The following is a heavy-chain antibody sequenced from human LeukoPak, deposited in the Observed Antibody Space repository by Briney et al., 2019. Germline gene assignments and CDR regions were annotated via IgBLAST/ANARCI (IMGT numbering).Heavy chain of an antibody. CDR2: IYYSGST. D-gene: IGHD3-9*01. J-gene: IGHJ4*02. V-gene: IGHV4-59*12. CDR1: GGSISSYY. Sequence: PSETLSLTCTVSGGSISSYYWSWIRQPPGKGLEWIGYIYYSGSTNYNPSLKSRVTISVDTSKNQFSLKLSSVTAADTAIYYCARDKGHFDVDYWGQGILVTVSS. CDR3: ARDKGHFDVDY.